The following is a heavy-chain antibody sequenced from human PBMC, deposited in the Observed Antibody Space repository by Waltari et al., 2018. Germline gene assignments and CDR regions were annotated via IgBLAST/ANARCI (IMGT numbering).Heavy chain of an antibody. V-gene: IGHV4-34*01. D-gene: IGHD6-6*01. CDR2: INHSGST. CDR1: GGSFSGYY. CDR3: ARVVPGIAARQGPIDY. J-gene: IGHJ4*02. Sequence: QVQLQQWVAGLLKPSETLSLTCAVYGGSFSGYYWSWIRQPPGKGLEWIGEINHSGSTNYNPSLKSRVTISVDTSKNQFSLKLSSVTAADTAVYYCARVVPGIAARQGPIDYWGQGTLVTVSS.